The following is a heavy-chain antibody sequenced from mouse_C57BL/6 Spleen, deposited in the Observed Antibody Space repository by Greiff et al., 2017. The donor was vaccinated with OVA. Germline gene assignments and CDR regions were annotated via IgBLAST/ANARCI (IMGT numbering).Heavy chain of an antibody. CDR3: ARAFVVTTRDY. J-gene: IGHJ2*01. CDR2: FDPSDSET. D-gene: IGHD2-2*01. V-gene: IGHV1-52*01. Sequence: QVQLPQPGAELVRPGSSVKLSCKASGYNFTSYWVHLVKPRPIQGLEWIGNFDPSDSETNYNQKFKDKATLTVDKSSSTAYMQLSSLTSEDSAVYYCARAFVVTTRDYWGQGTTLTVSS. CDR1: GYNFTSYW.